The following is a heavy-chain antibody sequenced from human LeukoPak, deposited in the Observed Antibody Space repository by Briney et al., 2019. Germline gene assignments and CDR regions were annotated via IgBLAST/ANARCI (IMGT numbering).Heavy chain of an antibody. D-gene: IGHD6-6*01. CDR1: GFTFSSAW. J-gene: IGHJ3*02. V-gene: IGHV3-53*01. CDR2: IYSGGST. Sequence: GGSLRLSCEASGFTFSSAWMSWVRQAPGKGLEWVSVIYSGGSTYYADSVKGRFTISRDNSKNTLYLQMNSLRAEDTAVYYCASWGAARRTWAFDIWGQGTMVTVSS. CDR3: ASWGAARRTWAFDI.